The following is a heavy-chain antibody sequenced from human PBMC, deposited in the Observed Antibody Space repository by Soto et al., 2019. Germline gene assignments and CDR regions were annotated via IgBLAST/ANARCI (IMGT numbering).Heavy chain of an antibody. D-gene: IGHD1-20*01. CDR1: GSSISSSSYY. CDR2: IYHSGST. Sequence: PSETLSLTCTVSGSSISSSSYYWGWIRQPPGKGLEWIGSIYHSGSTYYNPSLKSRVTISVDTSKNQFSLKLTSVTAADTAVYYCALVRGYNWNDYYFEYWGQGTLVTVSS. CDR3: ALVRGYNWNDYYFEY. V-gene: IGHV4-39*01. J-gene: IGHJ4*02.